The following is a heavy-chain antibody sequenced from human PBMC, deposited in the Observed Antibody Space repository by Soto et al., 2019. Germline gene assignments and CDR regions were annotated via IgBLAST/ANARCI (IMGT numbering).Heavy chain of an antibody. Sequence: QVQLVESGGGLVKPGGSLRLSCAASGFTFSDYYMSWIRQAPGKGLEWVAVISYDGSNKYYADSVKGRFTISRDNSKNTLYLQMNSLRAEDTAVYYCAKDSSGFTKSSNIPWFDPWGQGTLVTVSS. D-gene: IGHD3-22*01. CDR3: AKDSSGFTKSSNIPWFDP. CDR2: ISYDGSNK. J-gene: IGHJ5*02. V-gene: IGHV3-30*18. CDR1: GFTFSDYY.